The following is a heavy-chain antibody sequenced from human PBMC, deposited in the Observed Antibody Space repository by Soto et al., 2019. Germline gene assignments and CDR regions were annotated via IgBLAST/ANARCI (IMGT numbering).Heavy chain of an antibody. V-gene: IGHV1-69*13. D-gene: IGHD6-13*01. J-gene: IGHJ6*02. CDR1: GGTFSSYA. Sequence: SVKVSCKASGGTFSSYAISWVRQAPGQGLEWMGGIIPIFGTANYAQKFQGRVTITADESTSTAYMELSSLRSEDTAVYYCARDGEQQLVRYYYGMDVWGQGTTVTVSS. CDR2: IIPIFGTA. CDR3: ARDGEQQLVRYYYGMDV.